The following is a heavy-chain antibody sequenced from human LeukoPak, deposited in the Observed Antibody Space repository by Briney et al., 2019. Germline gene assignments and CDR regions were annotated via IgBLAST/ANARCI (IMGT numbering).Heavy chain of an antibody. D-gene: IGHD5-24*01. CDR1: GFTFSSYS. CDR3: ARDLGYNYFDY. Sequence: GESLRLSCAASGFTFSSYSMNWVRQAPGKGLEWVSSISSSSSYIYYADSVKGPFTISRDNAKNSLYLQMNSLRAEDTAVYYCARDLGYNYFDYWGQGTLVTVPS. CDR2: ISSSSSYI. J-gene: IGHJ4*02. V-gene: IGHV3-21*01.